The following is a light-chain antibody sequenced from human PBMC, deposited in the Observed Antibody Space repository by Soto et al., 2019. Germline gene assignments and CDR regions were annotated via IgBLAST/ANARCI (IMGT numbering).Light chain of an antibody. CDR2: GAS. J-gene: IGKJ1*01. CDR1: QDVRNY. V-gene: IGKV1-6*01. Sequence: AIQMTQSPSSLSASIGDRVVITCRASQDVRNYVGWYQQRPGKAPNLLIYGASTLHDGVPSRFSGSGSGTDFTLTISSLQPEDSASYYCLQDRTHFWTFGQGTKVEI. CDR3: LQDRTHFWT.